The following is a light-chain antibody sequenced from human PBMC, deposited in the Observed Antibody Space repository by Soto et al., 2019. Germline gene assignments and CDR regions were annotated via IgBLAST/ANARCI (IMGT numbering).Light chain of an antibody. CDR2: AVS. V-gene: IGLV2-14*01. J-gene: IGLJ2*01. CDR1: SSDVGGYNY. Sequence: QSALPQPAAVSGSPGQSVTISCTGTSSDVGGYNYVSWYQQHPGEAPKLIIYAVSDRPSGVSDRFSGSKSGNTASLTISGLQAEDEADYYCSSSTSSRTLLFGGGTKLTVL. CDR3: SSSTSSRTLL.